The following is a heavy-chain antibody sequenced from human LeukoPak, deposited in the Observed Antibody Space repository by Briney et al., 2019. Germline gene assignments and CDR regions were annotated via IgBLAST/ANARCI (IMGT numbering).Heavy chain of an antibody. D-gene: IGHD3-22*01. CDR2: IYYSGST. CDR3: ARDFSVVVVPGRDYYYYGMDV. Sequence: PSQTLSLTCTVSGGSISSGDYYWSWIRQPPGKGLEWIGYIYYSGSTYYNPSLKSRVTISVDTSKNQFSVKLSSVTAADTAVYYCARDFSVVVVPGRDYYYYGMDVWGQGTTVTVSS. J-gene: IGHJ6*02. V-gene: IGHV4-30-4*01. CDR1: GGSISSGDYY.